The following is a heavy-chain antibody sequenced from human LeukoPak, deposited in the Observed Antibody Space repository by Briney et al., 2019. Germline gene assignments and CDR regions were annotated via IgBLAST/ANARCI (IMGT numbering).Heavy chain of an antibody. D-gene: IGHD3-10*01. CDR3: ARPLMYYYGSETYFWFDP. CDR1: GFTFTSYS. CDR2: ISGSGGST. J-gene: IGHJ5*02. V-gene: IGHV3-23*01. Sequence: GGSLRLSCAASGFTFTSYSMNWVRQAPGKGLEWVSAISGSGGSTYYADFVKGRFTISRDNAKNSLYLQMNSLRAEDTAVYYCARPLMYYYGSETYFWFDPWGQGTLVTVSS.